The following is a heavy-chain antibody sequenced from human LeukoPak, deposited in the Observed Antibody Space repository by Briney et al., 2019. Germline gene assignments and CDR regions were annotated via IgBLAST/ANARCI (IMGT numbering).Heavy chain of an antibody. CDR1: GFNFNDYY. CDR3: ARVVSSRSTVGFDP. D-gene: IGHD5/OR15-5a*01. CDR2: ITTGRTL. J-gene: IGHJ5*02. Sequence: GGTLRLSCAASGFNFNDYYMSWIRQAPGKGLEWVSYITTGRTLSYADSVKGRFTISRDNAKNSLFLQMKSLRVEDTAVYYCARVVSSRSTVGFDPWGQGTLVTVSS. V-gene: IGHV3-11*04.